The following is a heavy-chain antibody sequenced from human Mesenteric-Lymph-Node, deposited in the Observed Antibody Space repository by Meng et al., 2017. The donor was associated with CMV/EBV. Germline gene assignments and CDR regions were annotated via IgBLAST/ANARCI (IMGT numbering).Heavy chain of an antibody. CDR3: ARGLHQLLSKLHNWFDP. J-gene: IGHJ5*02. CDR1: GFTFSSYG. CDR2: IWYDGSNK. D-gene: IGHD2-2*01. V-gene: IGHV3-33*01. Sequence: GESLKISCAASGFTFSSYGMHWVRQAPGKGLEWVAVIWYDGSNKYYADSVKGRFTISRDNSKNTLYLQMNSLRAEDTAVYYCARGLHQLLSKLHNWFDPWGQGTLVTVSS.